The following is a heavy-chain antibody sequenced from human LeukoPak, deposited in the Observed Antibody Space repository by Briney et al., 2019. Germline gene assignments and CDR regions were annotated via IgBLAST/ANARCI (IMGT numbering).Heavy chain of an antibody. CDR2: INPNSGGT. V-gene: IGHV1-2*02. Sequence: ASVKVSCKASGYTFTGYYMHWVRQAPEEGLEWMGWINPNSGGTNYAYKFQGRVTMTRDTSISTAYMELSSLRSDDSAVYFCSRASTIAAPGAIPNDFWGQGTLVTVSS. D-gene: IGHD6-13*01. J-gene: IGHJ4*02. CDR3: SRASTIAAPGAIPNDF. CDR1: GYTFTGYY.